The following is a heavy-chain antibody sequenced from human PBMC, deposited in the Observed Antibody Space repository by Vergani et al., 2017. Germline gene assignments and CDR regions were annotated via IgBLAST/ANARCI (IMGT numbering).Heavy chain of an antibody. D-gene: IGHD2-2*01. V-gene: IGHV3-21*01. CDR3: ARGGSTTRMYWFDS. CDR2: ITNSGSYI. Sequence: DVDLVESGGGFVQPGGSRRLSCAASGFTFSTYSMNWVRQAPGKGLEWVSSITNSGSYIYYADSVKGRFTISRDNAKSSLSLQMNSLRAEDTAVYYCARGGSTTRMYWFDSWGQGILVTVSP. CDR1: GFTFSTYS. J-gene: IGHJ5*01.